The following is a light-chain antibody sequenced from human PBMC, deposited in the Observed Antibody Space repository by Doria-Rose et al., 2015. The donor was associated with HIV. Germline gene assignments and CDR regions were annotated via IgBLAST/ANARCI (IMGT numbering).Light chain of an antibody. V-gene: IGKV4-1*01. CDR2: WAS. Sequence: DIRVTQSPESLGMSLGERATLNCKSNQSLLYTSKNYLAWYQQKPGQPPTLLIYWASTRQSGVPARFSGSGSGTDFTLTISSLEAEDVGVYYCQQYYDTPSFGPGTTVDIK. CDR1: QSLLYTSKNY. J-gene: IGKJ3*01. CDR3: QQYYDTPS.